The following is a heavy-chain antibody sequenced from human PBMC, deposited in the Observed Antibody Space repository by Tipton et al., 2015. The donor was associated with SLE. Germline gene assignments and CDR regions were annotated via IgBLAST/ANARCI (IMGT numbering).Heavy chain of an antibody. D-gene: IGHD2-21*01. V-gene: IGHV4-59*04. CDR3: ARLWVVANYAFDM. CDR1: GDSISGHY. J-gene: IGHJ3*02. CDR2: IFYSGTS. Sequence: PGLVKPSETLSLTCTVSGDSISGHYWNWIRQPPGKGLEWIGNIFYSGTSYYNPSLKSRLTMSVDTSKNQFSLQLSSVTAADTAVYHCARLWVVANYAFDMWGQGTTVTVSS.